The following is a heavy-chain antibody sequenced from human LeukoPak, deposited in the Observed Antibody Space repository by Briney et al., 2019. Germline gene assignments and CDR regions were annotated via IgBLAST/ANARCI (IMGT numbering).Heavy chain of an antibody. CDR3: ARDSPLYESSGYLDY. V-gene: IGHV4-31*02. CDR2: IYYSGST. Sequence: XWIRQXXGXXLEXIGYIYYSGSTYYNPSLKSRVTISVDTSKNQFSLKLSSVTAAGTAVYYCARDSPLYESSGYLDYWGQGTLVTVSS. J-gene: IGHJ4*02. D-gene: IGHD3-22*01.